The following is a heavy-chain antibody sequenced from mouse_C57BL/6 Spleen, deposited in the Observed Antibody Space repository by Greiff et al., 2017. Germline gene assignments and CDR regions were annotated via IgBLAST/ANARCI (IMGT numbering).Heavy chain of an antibody. J-gene: IGHJ4*01. CDR2: IYPGDGDT. D-gene: IGHD4-1*01. Sequence: VQRVESGPELVKPGASVKISCKASGYAFSSSWMNWVKQRPGKGLEWIGRIYPGDGDTNYNGKFKGKATLTADKSSSTAYMQLSSLTSEDSAVYFCARRETGTDAMDYWGQGTSVTVSS. V-gene: IGHV1-82*01. CDR3: ARRETGTDAMDY. CDR1: GYAFSSSW.